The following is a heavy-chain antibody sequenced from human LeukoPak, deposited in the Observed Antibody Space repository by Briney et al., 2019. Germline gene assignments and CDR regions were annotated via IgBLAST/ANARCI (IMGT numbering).Heavy chain of an antibody. D-gene: IGHD3-22*01. J-gene: IGHJ4*02. CDR1: GFTFSSYS. V-gene: IGHV3-21*01. Sequence: PGGSLRLSCAASGFTFSSYSMNWVRQAPGKGLEWVSSISSSSSYIYYADSVKGRFTISRDNAENTLYLQMNSLRVEDTAVYYCVRSAFHAGSGNYYDYWGQGTLVTVSS. CDR2: ISSSSSYI. CDR3: VRSAFHAGSGNYYDY.